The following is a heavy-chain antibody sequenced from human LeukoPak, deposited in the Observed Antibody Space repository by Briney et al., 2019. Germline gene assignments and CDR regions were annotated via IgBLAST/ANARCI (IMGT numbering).Heavy chain of an antibody. Sequence: SETLSLTCSVSGGSISSGTYYWGWIRQHPGKGLEWIGYIHYSGSTYYNPSLKSRVTISVDTSKNQFSLKLSSVTAADTAVYYCARSYYYDSSGYYEDYWGQGTLVTVSS. D-gene: IGHD3-22*01. CDR1: GGSISSGTYY. CDR2: IHYSGST. V-gene: IGHV4-39*01. CDR3: ARSYYYDSSGYYEDY. J-gene: IGHJ4*02.